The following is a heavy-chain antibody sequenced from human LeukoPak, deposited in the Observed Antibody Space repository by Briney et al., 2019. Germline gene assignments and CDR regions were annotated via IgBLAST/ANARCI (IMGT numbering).Heavy chain of an antibody. Sequence: SETLSLTCTVSGYSISSGYYWGWIRQPPGKGLEWIGSIYHSGSTYYNPSLKSRVTISVDTSKNQFSLKLSSVTAADTAVYYCARTSSGYYYVDFQHWGQGTLVTVSS. J-gene: IGHJ1*01. CDR3: ARTSSGYYYVDFQH. CDR1: GYSISSGYY. D-gene: IGHD3-22*01. CDR2: IYHSGST. V-gene: IGHV4-38-2*02.